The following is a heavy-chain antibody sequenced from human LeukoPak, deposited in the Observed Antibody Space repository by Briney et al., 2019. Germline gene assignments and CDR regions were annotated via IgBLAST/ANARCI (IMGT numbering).Heavy chain of an antibody. Sequence: PGGSLRLSCAASGFTFSNYGMHWVRQAPGRGLEWVALIQSDGSNTYSADSVKGRFTIPRDNPRNTLHLQMNRLRPEDTAVYYCAKRYCKSATCRSDMYAWGQGTTVTVSS. CDR3: AKRYCKSATCRSDMYA. CDR1: GFTFSNYG. V-gene: IGHV3-30*02. D-gene: IGHD2-15*01. J-gene: IGHJ6*02. CDR2: IQSDGSNT.